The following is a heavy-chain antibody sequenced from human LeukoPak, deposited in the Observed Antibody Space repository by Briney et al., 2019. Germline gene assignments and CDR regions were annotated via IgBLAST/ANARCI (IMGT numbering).Heavy chain of an antibody. CDR3: ARVVRFLEWLPDY. Sequence: GGSLRLSCAASGFTFSDYYMSWIRQAPGKGLEWVSYISSSGSTIYYADSVKGRFTISRDNAKNSLYLQMNSLRAEDTAVYCCARVVRFLEWLPDYWGQGTLVTVSS. CDR2: ISSSGSTI. D-gene: IGHD3-3*01. CDR1: GFTFSDYY. V-gene: IGHV3-11*04. J-gene: IGHJ4*02.